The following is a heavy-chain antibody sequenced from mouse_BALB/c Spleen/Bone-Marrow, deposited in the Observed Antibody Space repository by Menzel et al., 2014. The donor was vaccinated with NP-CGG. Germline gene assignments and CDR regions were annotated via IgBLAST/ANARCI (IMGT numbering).Heavy chain of an antibody. CDR2: INPDSSTI. V-gene: IGHV4-1*02. CDR1: GFDFXRYW. J-gene: IGHJ3*01. D-gene: IGHD1-2*01. Sequence: EVQLQESGGGLVQPGGSLKLSCAASGFDFXRYWMTWVRQAPGKGLEWIGEINPDSSTINYTPSLKDKFIISRDNAKNTLYLQMSKVRSEDTALYYCAKNYYYGYVAYWGQGTLVTVSA. CDR3: AKNYYYGYVAY.